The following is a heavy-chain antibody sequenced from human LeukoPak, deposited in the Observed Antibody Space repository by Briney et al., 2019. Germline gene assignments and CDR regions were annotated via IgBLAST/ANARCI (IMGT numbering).Heavy chain of an antibody. Sequence: ASVKVSCKASGGTFSTYAISWVRQAPGQGLEWMGGIIPIFGTANYAQKFQGRVTMTRDSSTSTVYMELSSLRSEDTAVYYCARDLRYFDYWGQGTLVTVSS. V-gene: IGHV1-69*05. J-gene: IGHJ4*02. CDR1: GGTFSTYA. D-gene: IGHD3-9*01. CDR2: IIPIFGTA. CDR3: ARDLRYFDY.